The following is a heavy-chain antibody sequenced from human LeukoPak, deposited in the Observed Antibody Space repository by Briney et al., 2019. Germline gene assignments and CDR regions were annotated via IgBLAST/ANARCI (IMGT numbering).Heavy chain of an antibody. CDR1: GGSFSGYY. CDR3: VRGSRVYCGGDCYYY. CDR2: INPSGST. V-gene: IGHV4-34*01. J-gene: IGHJ4*02. Sequence: PSETLSLTCTVFGGSFSGYYWSWIRQPPDKGLEWIDEINPSGSTHYNPSLKTRVTISTDTSKNHFSLNLNSVTAADTGVYYCVRGSRVYCGGDCYYYWGQGTLVTVSS. D-gene: IGHD2-21*02.